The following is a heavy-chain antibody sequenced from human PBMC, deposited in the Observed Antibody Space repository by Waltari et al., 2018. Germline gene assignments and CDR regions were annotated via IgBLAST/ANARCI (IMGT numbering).Heavy chain of an antibody. J-gene: IGHJ4*02. Sequence: EVQLLESGGGLVQPGGSQRLSCATSGFTFRYFGMSWVRQAPGKGPEWVSGIIGGGGSTYYADSVKGRLTISRDNSKNTLYLEMNNLGAEDTATYYCAKGGYCGGARCQTGLDWGQGTLVTVSS. CDR2: IIGGGGST. V-gene: IGHV3-23*01. CDR1: GFTFRYFG. D-gene: IGHD2-21*01. CDR3: AKGGYCGGARCQTGLD.